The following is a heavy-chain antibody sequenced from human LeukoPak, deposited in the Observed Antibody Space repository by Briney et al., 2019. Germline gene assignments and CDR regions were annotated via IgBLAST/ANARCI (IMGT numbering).Heavy chain of an antibody. D-gene: IGHD5-24*01. V-gene: IGHV1-69*13. CDR3: ARDNSVRDEAWWFNP. CDR1: GGTFSSYS. CDR2: IVPIFGTA. J-gene: IGHJ5*02. Sequence: SVKVSCKASGGTFSSYSISWVRQAPGQGLEWMGGIVPIFGTADYAQKFQGRVTITADESTSTAYMELSSLRSEDTAVYYCARDNSVRDEAWWFNPWGQGTLVTVSS.